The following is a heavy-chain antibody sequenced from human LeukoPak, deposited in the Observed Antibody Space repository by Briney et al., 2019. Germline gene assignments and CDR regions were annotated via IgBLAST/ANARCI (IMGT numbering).Heavy chain of an antibody. CDR3: GRDIPTGYYDY. Sequence: ASVKVSCKASGYTFTGYYMHWVRQAPGQGLEWMGWINPNSGGTNYAQKFQGRVTMTRDTSKNQFSLKLSFVTAADTAVYYCGRDIPTGYYDYWGQGTLVAVSS. CDR1: GYTFTGYY. V-gene: IGHV1-2*02. J-gene: IGHJ4*02. CDR2: INPNSGGT. D-gene: IGHD3-9*01.